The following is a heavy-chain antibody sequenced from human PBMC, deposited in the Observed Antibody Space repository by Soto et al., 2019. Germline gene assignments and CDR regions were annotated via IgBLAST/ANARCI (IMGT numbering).Heavy chain of an antibody. D-gene: IGHD3-9*01. CDR3: AKLLNQSAFDI. CDR2: ISYDGSNK. Sequence: LILSCAASGFTFSSYGMHWVRQAPGKGLEWVAVISYDGSNKYYADSVKGRFTISRDNSKNTLYLQMNSLRAEDTAVYYCAKLLNQSAFDIWGQGTMVTLSS. CDR1: GFTFSSYG. J-gene: IGHJ3*02. V-gene: IGHV3-30*18.